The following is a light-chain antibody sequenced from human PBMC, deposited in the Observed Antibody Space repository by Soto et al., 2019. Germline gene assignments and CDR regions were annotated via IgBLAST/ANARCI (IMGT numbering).Light chain of an antibody. CDR3: QQYNSWPLT. CDR1: QSIRSN. J-gene: IGKJ4*01. CDR2: GAS. Sequence: EIVMTQSPATLSVSPGDRVTLSCRASQSIRSNSAWYQQKPGQVPRLLIYGASTRATGIPGRFSGSGYETEFTLTISSLQSEDFAVYYCQQYNSWPLTFGGGTKVDIK. V-gene: IGKV3-15*01.